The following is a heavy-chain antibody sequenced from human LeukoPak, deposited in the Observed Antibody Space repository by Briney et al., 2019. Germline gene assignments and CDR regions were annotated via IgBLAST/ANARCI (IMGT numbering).Heavy chain of an antibody. CDR2: IHTSGST. D-gene: IGHD2-15*01. Sequence: SETLSLTCAVSGVSISPYYWAWIRQPPGKGLEWIGYIHTSGSTNYNPSLKSRVTMSVDTSKNQFSLKLSSVTAADTAVYYCARGRYCSADICSGGDAFDIWGQGTMVSVSS. CDR3: ARGRYCSADICSGGDAFDI. CDR1: GVSISPYY. J-gene: IGHJ3*02. V-gene: IGHV4-4*09.